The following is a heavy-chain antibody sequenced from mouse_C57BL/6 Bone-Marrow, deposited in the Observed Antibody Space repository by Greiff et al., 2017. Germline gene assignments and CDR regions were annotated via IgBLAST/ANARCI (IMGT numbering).Heavy chain of an antibody. CDR2: ISSDGSN. D-gene: IGHD1-1*01. J-gene: IGHJ3*01. CDR3: ARDYYGSSYAGFAY. V-gene: IGHV3-6*01. Sequence: EVQLQESGPGLVKPSQSLSLTCSVTGYSITSGYYWNWIRQFPGNKLEWMGYISSDGSNNYNPSLKNRISITRDTSTNQFFLKLNSVTTEDTATYYGARDYYGSSYAGFAYWGQGTLVTVSA. CDR1: GYSITSGYY.